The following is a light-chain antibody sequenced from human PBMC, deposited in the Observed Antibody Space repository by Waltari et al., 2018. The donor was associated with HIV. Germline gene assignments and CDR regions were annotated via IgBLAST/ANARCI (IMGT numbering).Light chain of an antibody. CDR2: GAS. CDR3: LQDYTYPRT. V-gene: IGKV1-6*01. CDR1: QEIGND. Sequence: AIQMSQSPSSLSASVGDRVTITCWASQEIGNDLAWYQQKLGEAPKLLIYGASNVHSGVSSRFSGSGSGRDFTLTISGLQPEDFAIYYCLQDYTYPRTCGQGTNLDI. J-gene: IGKJ2*01.